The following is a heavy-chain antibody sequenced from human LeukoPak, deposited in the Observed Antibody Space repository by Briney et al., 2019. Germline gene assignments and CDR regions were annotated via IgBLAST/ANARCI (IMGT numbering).Heavy chain of an antibody. J-gene: IGHJ4*02. D-gene: IGHD5-12*01. CDR3: AKEVDIVATSDFDY. CDR1: GFTFSGYA. Sequence: GGSLRLSCAASGFTFSGYAMNWVRQAPGKGLEWVLGVSGSGDNTYYADSVKGRFTISRDNSKNTLYLQMNSLRADDTAVYYCAKEVDIVATSDFDYWGQGTLVTVSS. CDR2: VSGSGDNT. V-gene: IGHV3-23*01.